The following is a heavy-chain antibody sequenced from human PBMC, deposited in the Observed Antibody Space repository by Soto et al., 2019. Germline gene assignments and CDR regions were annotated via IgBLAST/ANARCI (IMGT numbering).Heavy chain of an antibody. Sequence: EVQLLESGGGLVQPGGSLRLSCAATGFTFSSYAVSWVRQAPGKGLEWVSAISGSGGSTYYADSVKGRFTISRDNSKNPLYLQMNSLRAEDTAVYYCAKDTEVGATTPAFDIWGQGTVVTVSS. CDR2: ISGSGGST. J-gene: IGHJ3*02. V-gene: IGHV3-23*01. D-gene: IGHD1-26*01. CDR1: GFTFSSYA. CDR3: AKDTEVGATTPAFDI.